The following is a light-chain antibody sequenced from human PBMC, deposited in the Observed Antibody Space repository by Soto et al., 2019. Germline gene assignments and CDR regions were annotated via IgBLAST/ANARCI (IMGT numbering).Light chain of an antibody. CDR1: SSDVGGYNY. V-gene: IGLV1-47*01. CDR2: RSD. Sequence: QSALTQPASVSGSPGQSITISCTGTSSDVGGYNYVYWYQQLPGAAPKLLIYRSDQRPSGVPDRFSGSKSGTSASLAISGLRSEDEADYYCAAWDDSLSGAVFGGGTQLTVL. CDR3: AAWDDSLSGAV. J-gene: IGLJ7*01.